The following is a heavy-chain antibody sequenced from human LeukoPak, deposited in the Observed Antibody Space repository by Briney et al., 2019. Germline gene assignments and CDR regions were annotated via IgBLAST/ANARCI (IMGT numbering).Heavy chain of an antibody. Sequence: GGSLRLSCAASEFVFSDYYMGWIRQAPGEGLEWVSYISDSGSTIYYADSVKGRFTISRDNVKNSLYLQMNGLRAEDTAVYYCAREMEGDYGSGTFFDLWGQGNMVTVSS. J-gene: IGHJ4*02. D-gene: IGHD3-10*01. CDR3: AREMEGDYGSGTFFDL. V-gene: IGHV3-11*01. CDR1: EFVFSDYY. CDR2: ISDSGSTI.